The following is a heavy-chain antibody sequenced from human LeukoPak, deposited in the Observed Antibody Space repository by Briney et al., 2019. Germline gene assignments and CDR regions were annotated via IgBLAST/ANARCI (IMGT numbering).Heavy chain of an antibody. V-gene: IGHV3-30*04. J-gene: IGHJ4*02. Sequence: PGGSLRLSCAASGFTLISYAMHWVRQAPGKGLEWVAVISFDGSNQYYTDSVKGRFTISRDNSKNTVDLQMNSVRVEDTALYYCARGPYSSSWYDFWGQGTLVTVFS. CDR3: ARGPYSSSWYDF. CDR1: GFTLISYA. CDR2: ISFDGSNQ. D-gene: IGHD6-13*01.